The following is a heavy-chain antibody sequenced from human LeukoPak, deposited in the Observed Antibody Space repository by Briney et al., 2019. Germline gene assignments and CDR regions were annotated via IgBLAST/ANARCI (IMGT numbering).Heavy chain of an antibody. J-gene: IGHJ4*02. CDR2: IYHSGST. CDR3: ARGETASGYYYVY. V-gene: IGHV4-38-2*02. CDR1: GYSMSSGYY. Sequence: PSETLSLTCTVSGYSMSSGYYWGWIRQPPGKGLEWIGSIYHSGSTYYNPSLKSRVTISVDTSKNQFSLKLSSVTAADTAVYYCARGETASGYYYVYWGQGTLVTVSS. D-gene: IGHD3-22*01.